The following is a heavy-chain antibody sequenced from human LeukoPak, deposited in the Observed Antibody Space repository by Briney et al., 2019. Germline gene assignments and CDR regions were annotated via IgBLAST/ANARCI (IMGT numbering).Heavy chain of an antibody. CDR2: IYHSGST. CDR3: ASQNSYGYYFDY. V-gene: IGHV4-30-2*01. D-gene: IGHD5-18*01. CDR1: GGSISSGGYS. Sequence: SQTLSLTCAVSGGSISSGGYSWSWIRQPPGKGLERIGYIYHSGSTYYNPSLKSRVTISVDRSKNQFSLKLSSVTAADTAVYYCASQNSYGYYFDYWGQGTLVTVSS. J-gene: IGHJ4*02.